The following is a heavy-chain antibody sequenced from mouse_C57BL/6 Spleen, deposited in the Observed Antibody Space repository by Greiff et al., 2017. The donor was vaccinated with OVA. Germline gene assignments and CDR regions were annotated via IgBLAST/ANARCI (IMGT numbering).Heavy chain of an antibody. V-gene: IGHV5-17*01. CDR3: AIRRGGYAMDY. Sequence: EVKLEESGGGLVKPGGSLKLSCAASGFTFSDYGMHWVRQAPEKGLEWVAYISSGSSTIYYADTVKGRFTISRDNAKNTLFLQMTSLRSEDTAMYYCAIRRGGYAMDYWGQGTSVTVSS. J-gene: IGHJ4*01. CDR2: ISSGSSTI. D-gene: IGHD2-12*01. CDR1: GFTFSDYG.